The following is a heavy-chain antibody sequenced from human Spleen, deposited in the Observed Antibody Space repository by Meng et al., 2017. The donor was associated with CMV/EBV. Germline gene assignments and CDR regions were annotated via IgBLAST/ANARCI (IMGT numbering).Heavy chain of an antibody. CDR1: GSISSGDYY. D-gene: IGHD2-21*02. Sequence: GSISSGDYYWSWIRQTPEQGLEWIGYINYSGITYYNPSLKSRVAISVDTSKKQFSLNLSSVTAADTAMYFCARDHRRGDLRHWFFDLWGRDTLVTVSS. J-gene: IGHJ2*01. V-gene: IGHV4-30-4*08. CDR2: INYSGIT. CDR3: ARDHRRGDLRHWFFDL.